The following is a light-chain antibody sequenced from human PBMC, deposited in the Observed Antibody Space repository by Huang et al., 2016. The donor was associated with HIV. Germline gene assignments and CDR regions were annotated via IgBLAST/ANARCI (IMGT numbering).Light chain of an antibody. CDR2: DAS. V-gene: IGKV3-11*01. CDR1: QSISNY. Sequence: EIVLTQSPATLSLSPGERATLSCRASQSISNYLALYQQKPGQPPRLLIYDASNRATGSPVRFSGSGSGTDFTLTISSLEPEDFAVYYCQQRGNWPPITFGQGTRLEIK. CDR3: QQRGNWPPIT. J-gene: IGKJ5*01.